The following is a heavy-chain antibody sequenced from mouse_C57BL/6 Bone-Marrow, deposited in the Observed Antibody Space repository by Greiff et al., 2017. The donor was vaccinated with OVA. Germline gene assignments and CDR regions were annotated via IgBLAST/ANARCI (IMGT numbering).Heavy chain of an antibody. CDR3: ARPSKGYYFDY. V-gene: IGHV5-17*01. CDR2: ISSGSSTI. Sequence: EVKLVESGGGLVKPGGSLKLSCAASGFTFSDYGMHWVRQAPAKGLEWVAYISSGSSTIYYADTVKGRFTISRDNAKTTLFLQMTSLRSEDTAMYYCARPSKGYYFDYWGQGTTRTGSS. CDR1: GFTFSDYG. J-gene: IGHJ2*01.